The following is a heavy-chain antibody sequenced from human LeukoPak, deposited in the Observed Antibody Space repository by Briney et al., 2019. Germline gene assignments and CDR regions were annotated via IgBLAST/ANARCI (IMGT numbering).Heavy chain of an antibody. D-gene: IGHD2-15*01. CDR1: GGTFSSFT. Sequence: ASVKVSCKASGGTFSSFTFNWVRQAAGQGLEWMGVIIPHFSTTDYAQNFQGRVTITADKTTSTVYMELSSLISDDTAVYCCASRCTVSEHPDSSGYKEYWGQGTLVTVSS. CDR2: IIPHFSTT. CDR3: ASRCTVSEHPDSSGYKEY. J-gene: IGHJ4*02. V-gene: IGHV1-69*06.